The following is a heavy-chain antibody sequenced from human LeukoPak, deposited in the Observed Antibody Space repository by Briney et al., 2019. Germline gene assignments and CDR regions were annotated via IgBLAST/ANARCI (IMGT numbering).Heavy chain of an antibody. J-gene: IGHJ4*02. CDR3: ARDRRSGEDSNF. V-gene: IGHV4-59*01. CDR1: GGPIRSYY. CDR2: IYYSGST. D-gene: IGHD2-15*01. Sequence: SETLSLTCTVSGGPIRSYYWSWIRQPPGKGLEWIGYIYYSGSTNYNPSLKSRVTISVDTSKNQIYLKLSSVTAADTAVYYCARDRRSGEDSNFWGQGTLVTVSS.